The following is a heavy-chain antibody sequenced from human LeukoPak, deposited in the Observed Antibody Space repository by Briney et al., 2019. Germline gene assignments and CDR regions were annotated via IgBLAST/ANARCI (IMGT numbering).Heavy chain of an antibody. D-gene: IGHD6-13*01. CDR3: AKYPQLVYFDY. CDR1: GFTFSNYA. Sequence: GGSLRLSCAASGFTFSNYAMSWVRQAPGKGLEWVSAISGSGDSTYYADSVKGRFTISRDNSKNTLYLQMNSLRAEDTAVYYCAKYPQLVYFDYWGQGTLVTVSS. CDR2: ISGSGDST. V-gene: IGHV3-23*01. J-gene: IGHJ4*02.